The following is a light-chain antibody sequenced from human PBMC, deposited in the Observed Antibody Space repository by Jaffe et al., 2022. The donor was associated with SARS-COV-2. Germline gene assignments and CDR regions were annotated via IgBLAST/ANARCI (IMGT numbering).Light chain of an antibody. J-gene: IGKJ4*01. CDR2: AAS. V-gene: IGKV1-39*01. CDR1: ETISYY. Sequence: DIRMTQSPSSLTASVGDKVNITCRASETISYYLNWYQQKPGQAPKLLIFAASSLQSGVPSRFSGSGSGTDFTLSISSLQLEDFGTYHCHQSYGKPTFGGGTKVEIK. CDR3: HQSYGKPT.